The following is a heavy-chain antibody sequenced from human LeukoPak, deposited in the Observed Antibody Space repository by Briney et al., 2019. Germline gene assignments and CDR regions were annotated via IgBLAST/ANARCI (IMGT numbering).Heavy chain of an antibody. Sequence: GGSPRLFCTASGFSFSSYAIHWVRQAPGKGQEWVALISSDGSYKSYADSVRGRFTISRDNSQSTLYPHLKSLRPADTAVYYCAGKHGRGGSYVDYWGQGTLVTVSS. V-gene: IGHV3-30*03. D-gene: IGHD3-16*01. CDR3: AGKHGRGGSYVDY. J-gene: IGHJ4*02. CDR2: ISSDGSYK. CDR1: GFSFSSYA.